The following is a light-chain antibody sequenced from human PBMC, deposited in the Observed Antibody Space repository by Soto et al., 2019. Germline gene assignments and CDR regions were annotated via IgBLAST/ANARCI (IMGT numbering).Light chain of an antibody. V-gene: IGKV1-5*03. J-gene: IGKJ1*01. CDR2: NAS. CDR1: QTISSW. CDR3: QYYNSYSEA. Sequence: DIQMTQSPSTLSGSVGDRVTITCRASQTISSWLAWYQQKPGKAPKLLIYNASTLKSGVPSRFSSSGSGTEFTLTISSLQPDDVATYCCQYYNSYSEAFGQGTKVELK.